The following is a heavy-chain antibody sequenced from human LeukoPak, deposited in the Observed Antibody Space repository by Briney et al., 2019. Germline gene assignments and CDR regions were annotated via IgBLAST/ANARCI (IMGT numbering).Heavy chain of an antibody. J-gene: IGHJ4*02. CDR3: ATDGYTTPDH. CDR1: GFTFTDDY. Sequence: ASLKVSCKASGFTFTDDYIHWVRQAPGQGLEWMGWINVNSGGTNYAQKFYARVTMTRDTSISTAYMELSRLRSDDTAVYYCATDGYTTPDHWGQGTLVTVSS. V-gene: IGHV1-2*02. D-gene: IGHD5-18*01. CDR2: INVNSGGT.